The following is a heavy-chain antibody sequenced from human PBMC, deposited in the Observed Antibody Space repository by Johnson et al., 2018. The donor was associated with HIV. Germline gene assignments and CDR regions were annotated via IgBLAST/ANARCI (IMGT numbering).Heavy chain of an antibody. CDR2: IKQDGSEK. Sequence: VQLVESGGGLVKPGGSLRLSCAASGFTFSNYWMTWVRQAPGKGLEWVANIKQDGSEKYYVDSVKGRFTISRDNAKNSLYLQMNSLRAEDTAVYYCAREGEVGRAFDIWGQGTMVTVSS. J-gene: IGHJ3*02. CDR3: AREGEVGRAFDI. V-gene: IGHV3-7*01. D-gene: IGHD3-16*01. CDR1: GFTFSNYW.